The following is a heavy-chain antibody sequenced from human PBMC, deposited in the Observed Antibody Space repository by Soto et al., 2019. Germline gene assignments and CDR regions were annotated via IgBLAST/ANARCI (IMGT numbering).Heavy chain of an antibody. CDR3: ARGEEDSSGWTNRFAP. V-gene: IGHV4-59*01. J-gene: IGHJ5*02. Sequence: PSETLSRTCDVSGDSISTYCWSCIRQPPGKGLEWIVYVYYSGSTLYNPSLESRVTMSIDMAKKKVSLKLTSVIAADTAVYYCARGEEDSSGWTNRFAPWAQGTIVTVSS. D-gene: IGHD6-19*01. CDR2: VYYSGST. CDR1: GDSISTYC.